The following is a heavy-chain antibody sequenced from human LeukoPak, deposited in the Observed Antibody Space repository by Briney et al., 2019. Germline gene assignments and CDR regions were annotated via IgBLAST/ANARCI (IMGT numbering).Heavy chain of an antibody. CDR1: GFTFSSYA. Sequence: GGSLRLSCAASGFTFSSYAMSWVRQAPGKGLEWVSAISGSGGSTYYADSVKGRFTISRDNSKNTLYLQMNSLRAEDTAVYYCAKVLGNSSGYYRYYFDCWGQGTLVTVSS. J-gene: IGHJ4*02. CDR3: AKVLGNSSGYYRYYFDC. CDR2: ISGSGGST. D-gene: IGHD3-22*01. V-gene: IGHV3-23*01.